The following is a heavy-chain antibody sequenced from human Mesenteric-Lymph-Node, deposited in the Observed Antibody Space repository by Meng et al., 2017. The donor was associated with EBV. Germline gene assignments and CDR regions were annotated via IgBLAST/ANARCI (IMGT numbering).Heavy chain of an antibody. D-gene: IGHD2-8*01. V-gene: IGHV3-64*07. Sequence: VQLVESGGGLVQPGGSLSLSCAASGFTFSKFNMHWVRQAPGKGLEYVSAISNDGRSTYYVDSVKGRFVISRDNSKNTLYLQMGSLRADDMAVYYCARVRDNGYFDYWGQGALVTVSS. CDR2: ISNDGRST. J-gene: IGHJ4*02. CDR1: GFTFSKFN. CDR3: ARVRDNGYFDY.